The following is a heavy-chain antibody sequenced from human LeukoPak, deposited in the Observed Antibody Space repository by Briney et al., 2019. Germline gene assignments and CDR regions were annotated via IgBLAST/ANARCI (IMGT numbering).Heavy chain of an antibody. CDR2: INPDSGDT. Sequence: ASVKVSCKASGYTFNNYYIHWVRQAPGQGPEWMGWINPDSGDTNYAQKFQGRVTMTRDTSINTLYMELSRLTYDDTATFYCTREARAGNWFDPWGQGTLITVS. CDR1: GYTFNNYY. J-gene: IGHJ5*02. CDR3: TREARAGNWFDP. D-gene: IGHD5-12*01. V-gene: IGHV1-2*02.